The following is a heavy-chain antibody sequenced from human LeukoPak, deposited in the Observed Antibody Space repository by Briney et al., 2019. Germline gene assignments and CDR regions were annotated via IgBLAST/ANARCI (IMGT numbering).Heavy chain of an antibody. Sequence: GGSLRLSCTASGFIFSNHSMNWVRQAPGKGLEWISYISSTSADIYYVDSVKGRFTISRDNAKNSLYLQMNSLRAEDTAIYYCARRGPYFDYWGQGILVTVSS. CDR3: ARRGPYFDY. D-gene: IGHD3-10*01. J-gene: IGHJ4*02. V-gene: IGHV3-21*05. CDR2: ISSTSADI. CDR1: GFIFSNHS.